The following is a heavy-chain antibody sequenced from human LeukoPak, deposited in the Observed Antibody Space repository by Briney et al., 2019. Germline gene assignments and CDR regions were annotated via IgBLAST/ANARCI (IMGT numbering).Heavy chain of an antibody. D-gene: IGHD1-26*01. CDR3: ARRDSGTYWRPFAS. CDR2: IYPGDSDA. Sequence: GESLKIPCKGSGYSFTNYWIGWVRQMPGKGLEWMGIIYPGDSDARYSPSFQGQVTISVDKSISTAYVQWSSLKASDSAIYYCARRDSGTYWRPFASWGQGPLVTVPP. V-gene: IGHV5-51*01. CDR1: GYSFTNYW. J-gene: IGHJ4*02.